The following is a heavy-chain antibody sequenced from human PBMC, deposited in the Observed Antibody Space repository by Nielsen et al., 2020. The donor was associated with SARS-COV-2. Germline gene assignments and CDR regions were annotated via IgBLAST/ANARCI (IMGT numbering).Heavy chain of an antibody. V-gene: IGHV4-31*02. Sequence: WIRQPPGKGLEWIGYIYYSGSTYYNPSLKSRVTISVDTSKNQFSLKLSSVTAADTAVYYCAREGDWVTMIVVAKEKAFDIWGQGTMVTVSS. CDR3: AREGDWVTMIVVAKEKAFDI. J-gene: IGHJ3*02. CDR2: IYYSGST. D-gene: IGHD3-22*01.